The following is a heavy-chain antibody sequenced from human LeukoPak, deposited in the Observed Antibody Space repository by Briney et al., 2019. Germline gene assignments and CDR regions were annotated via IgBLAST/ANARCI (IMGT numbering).Heavy chain of an antibody. Sequence: SETLSLTCTVSGVSISGFYWNWIRQPPRKGLEWVGYSHTGGSISSNPSLNSRVAFSMDTSRNQVSLRLNSVTATDTAVYYCARRRGGFGEGEFDYWGQGIPVTVST. D-gene: IGHD3-10*01. J-gene: IGHJ4*02. CDR1: GVSISGFY. CDR2: SHTGGSI. CDR3: ARRRGGFGEGEFDY. V-gene: IGHV4-4*08.